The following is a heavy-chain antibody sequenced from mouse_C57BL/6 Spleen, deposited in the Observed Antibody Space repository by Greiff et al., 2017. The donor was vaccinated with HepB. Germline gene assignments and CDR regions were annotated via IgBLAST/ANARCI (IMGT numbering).Heavy chain of an antibody. CDR3: ARSGLGRGWYFDV. V-gene: IGHV1-63*01. CDR1: GYTFTNYW. Sequence: VQLQQSGAELVRPGTSVKMSCKASGYTFTNYWIGWAKQRPGHGLEWIGDIYPGGGYTNYNEKFKGKATLTADKSSSTAYMQFSSLTSEDSAIYYCARSGLGRGWYFDVWGTGTTVTVSS. D-gene: IGHD4-1*01. CDR2: IYPGGGYT. J-gene: IGHJ1*03.